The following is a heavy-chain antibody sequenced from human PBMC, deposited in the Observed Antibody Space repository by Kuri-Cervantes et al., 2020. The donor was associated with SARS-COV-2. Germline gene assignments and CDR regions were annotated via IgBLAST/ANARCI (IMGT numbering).Heavy chain of an antibody. D-gene: IGHD6-13*01. J-gene: IGHJ4*02. V-gene: IGHV4-38-2*01. CDR1: GYSISSGYY. CDR3: ARVIAAAGREGY. Sequence: ESLKISCAVSGYSISSGYYWGWIRQPPGKGLEWIGSIYYSGSTYYNPSLKSRVTISVDTSKNQFSLKLSSVTAADTAVYYCARVIAAAGREGYWGQGTLVTVSS. CDR2: IYYSGST.